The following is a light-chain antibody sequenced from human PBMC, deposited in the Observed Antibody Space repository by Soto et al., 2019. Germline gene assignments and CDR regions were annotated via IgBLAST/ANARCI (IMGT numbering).Light chain of an antibody. CDR2: DAS. V-gene: IGKV3-11*01. CDR3: QHRINWPT. Sequence: EIVLTQSPATLSLSPGERATLSCRASQSVSSYLAWYQQKPGQAPRLLIYDASNRATGIPARFSGSGSGTDFTLTISSLEPEDFAVYYCQHRINWPTFGGGTKVEIK. CDR1: QSVSSY. J-gene: IGKJ4*01.